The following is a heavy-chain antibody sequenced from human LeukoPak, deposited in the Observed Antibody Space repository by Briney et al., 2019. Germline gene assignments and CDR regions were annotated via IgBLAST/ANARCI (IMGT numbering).Heavy chain of an antibody. CDR3: ARVWDNYGSGSYYNSQPRYFDY. V-gene: IGHV4-59*01. D-gene: IGHD3-10*01. CDR1: GGSISSYY. CDR2: IYYSGST. J-gene: IGHJ4*02. Sequence: SETLSLTCTVSGGSISSYYWSWIRQPPGKGLEWIGYIYYSGSTNYNPSLKSRVTISVDTSKNQFSLKLSSVTAADTAVYYCARVWDNYGSGSYYNSQPRYFDYWGQGTLVTVSS.